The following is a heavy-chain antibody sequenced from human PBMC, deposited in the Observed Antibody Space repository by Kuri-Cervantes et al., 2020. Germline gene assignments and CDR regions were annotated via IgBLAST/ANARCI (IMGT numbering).Heavy chain of an antibody. V-gene: IGHV3-11*04. CDR1: GFSFSDDY. Sequence: GGSLRLSCAASGFSFSDDYMSWIRQAPRKGLEWISYISNSARTIYYTDSVKGRFTISRDNAKNSVYLQMNSLRAEDTATYYCARERRPCGGDCLDYWGQGILVTVSS. CDR3: ARERRPCGGDCLDY. CDR2: ISNSARTI. D-gene: IGHD2-21*01. J-gene: IGHJ4*02.